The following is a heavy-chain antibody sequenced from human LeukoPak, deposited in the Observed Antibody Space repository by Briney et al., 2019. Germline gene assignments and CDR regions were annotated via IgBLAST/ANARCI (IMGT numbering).Heavy chain of an antibody. CDR3: AKWAYSDFDY. V-gene: IGHV3-30*18. D-gene: IGHD1-26*01. CDR2: ISYDGSEK. Sequence: PGGSLRLSCAASGFTFSSYGMHRVRQAPGKGLEWVAVISYDGSEKYYADSVKGRFTISRDNSKNTLYLQMNSLRAEDTAVYYCAKWAYSDFDYWGQGTLVTVSS. CDR1: GFTFSSYG. J-gene: IGHJ4*02.